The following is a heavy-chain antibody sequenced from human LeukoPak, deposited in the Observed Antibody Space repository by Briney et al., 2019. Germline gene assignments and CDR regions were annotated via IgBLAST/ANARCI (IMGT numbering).Heavy chain of an antibody. Sequence: GESLRLSCAASGFTFSIYNMNWVRQAPGKGLEWVSYISSSSSTIYYADSVKGRFTISRDNAKNSLYLQMNSLRAEDTAVYYCARSYSYGSLDYWGQGTLVTVSS. D-gene: IGHD5-18*01. CDR3: ARSYSYGSLDY. CDR1: GFTFSIYN. J-gene: IGHJ4*02. CDR2: ISSSSSTI. V-gene: IGHV3-48*01.